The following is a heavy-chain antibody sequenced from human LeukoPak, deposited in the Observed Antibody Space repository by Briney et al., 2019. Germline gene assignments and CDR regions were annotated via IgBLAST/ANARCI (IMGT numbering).Heavy chain of an antibody. CDR1: GFTFSSYA. CDR3: AKDGQYSTSWSPFDY. D-gene: IGHD2-2*01. V-gene: IGHV3-23*01. J-gene: IGHJ4*02. CDR2: TGSGGVTT. Sequence: PGGSLRLSCAASGFTFSSYAMSWVRQAPGKGLEWVSATGSGGVTTYYADSVKGRFTISRDNSKNTLYLQMNSLRADDTAVCYCAKDGQYSTSWSPFDYWGQGTLVTVSS.